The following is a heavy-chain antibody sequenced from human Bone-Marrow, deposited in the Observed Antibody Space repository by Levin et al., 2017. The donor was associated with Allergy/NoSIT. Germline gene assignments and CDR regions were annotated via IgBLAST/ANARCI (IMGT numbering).Heavy chain of an antibody. CDR2: INSDGSST. CDR1: GFTFSSYW. V-gene: IGHV3-74*01. Sequence: GGSLRLSCAASGFTFSSYWMHWVRQAPGKGLVWVSRINSDGSSTSYADSVKGRFTISRDNAKNTLYLQMNSLRAEDTAVYYCARVRGGVNDYEGRRVGGHYYYYYGMDVWGHGTTVTVSS. D-gene: IGHD4-17*01. J-gene: IGHJ6*02. CDR3: ARVRGGVNDYEGRRVGGHYYYYYGMDV.